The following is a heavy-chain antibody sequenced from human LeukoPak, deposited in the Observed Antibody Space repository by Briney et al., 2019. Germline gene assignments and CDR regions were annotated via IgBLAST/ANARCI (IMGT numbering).Heavy chain of an antibody. D-gene: IGHD3-9*01. Sequence: ASVKVSCKASGYTFTSYGISWVRQAPGQGLEWMGWMNPNSGNTGYAQKFQGRVTMTRNTSISTAYMELSSLRSEDTAVYYCARGISQSVLRYFDWLLEPFDYWGQGTLVTVSS. CDR1: GYTFTSYG. CDR2: MNPNSGNT. CDR3: ARGISQSVLRYFDWLLEPFDY. V-gene: IGHV1-8*02. J-gene: IGHJ4*02.